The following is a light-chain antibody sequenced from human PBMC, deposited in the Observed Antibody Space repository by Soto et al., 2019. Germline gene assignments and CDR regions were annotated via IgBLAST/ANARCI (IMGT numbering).Light chain of an antibody. CDR3: QQYANSPLT. V-gene: IGKV3-20*01. CDR1: QSVSSTY. J-gene: IGKJ3*01. CDR2: GAS. Sequence: SLSLGEGATLSCRASQSVSSTYLAWYQQKPGQAPRLLIYGASSRATGIPDRFSGSGSGTDFTLTISRLEPEDFAVYYCQQYANSPLTFGPGTKVDIK.